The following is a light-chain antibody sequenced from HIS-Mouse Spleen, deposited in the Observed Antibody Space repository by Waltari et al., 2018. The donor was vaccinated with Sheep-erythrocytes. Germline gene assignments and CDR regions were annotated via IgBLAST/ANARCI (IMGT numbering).Light chain of an antibody. CDR1: SSDVGGYNY. Sequence: QSALTQPRSVSGSPGQSVTISCTGPSSDVGGYNYVSWYQQHPGKAPKRMIYDVSKRPSGVPDRFSGSKSGNTASLTISGLQAEDEADYYCCSYAGSYNHVFATGTKVTVL. J-gene: IGLJ1*01. V-gene: IGLV2-11*01. CDR2: DVS. CDR3: CSYAGSYNHV.